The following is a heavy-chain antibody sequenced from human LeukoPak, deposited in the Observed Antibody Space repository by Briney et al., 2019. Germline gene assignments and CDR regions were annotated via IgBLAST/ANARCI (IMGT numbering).Heavy chain of an antibody. J-gene: IGHJ5*02. CDR3: VRIPNSANFPNWFDP. Sequence: GGSLRLSCAASGFTFSSYNMNWVRQAPEKGLEWISSISGSSAYIYYADSVKGRFTISRDNAKNSLYLQMNSLRADDTAVYYCVRIPNSANFPNWFDPWGQGTLVTVSS. CDR1: GFTFSSYN. V-gene: IGHV3-21*01. D-gene: IGHD2/OR15-2a*01. CDR2: ISGSSAYI.